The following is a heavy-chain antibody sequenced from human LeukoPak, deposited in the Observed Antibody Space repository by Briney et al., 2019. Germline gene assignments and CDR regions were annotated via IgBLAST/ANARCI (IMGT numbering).Heavy chain of an antibody. D-gene: IGHD4-23*01. CDR3: ARVDGGNLGFQH. Sequence: ASVKVSCKASGGTFSSYAISWVRQAPGQGLEWMGRIIPILGIANYAQKFQGRVTITADKSTSTAYMELSSLRSEDTAVYYCARVDGGNLGFQHWGQGTLVTVSS. J-gene: IGHJ1*01. CDR1: GGTFSSYA. V-gene: IGHV1-69*04. CDR2: IIPILGIA.